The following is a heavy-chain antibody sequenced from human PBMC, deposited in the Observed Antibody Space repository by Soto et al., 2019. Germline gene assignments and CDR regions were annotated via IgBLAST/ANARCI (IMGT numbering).Heavy chain of an antibody. CDR2: IYNEFT. D-gene: IGHD2-15*01. J-gene: IGHJ3*02. CDR1: GFSVTDIY. V-gene: IGHV3-66*01. CDR3: VREPRYCSGGSCSIMGDAFDI. Sequence: EVQLVESGGGLVQPGGSLRLSCVASGFSVTDIYMNWVRQAPGKGLEWVSVIYNEFTDYADSVRGRFSTSTDSSKNALYLQMNSLRAEDSAVYYCVREPRYCSGGSCSIMGDAFDIWGQGTKVTVSS.